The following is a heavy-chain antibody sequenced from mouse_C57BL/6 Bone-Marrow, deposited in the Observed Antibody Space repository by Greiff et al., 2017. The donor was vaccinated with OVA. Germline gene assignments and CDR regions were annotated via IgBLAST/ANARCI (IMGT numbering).Heavy chain of an antibody. CDR2: IYPGSGNT. D-gene: IGHD2-4*01. CDR3: AREIRNYDYVGGFAY. CDR1: GYSFTSYY. J-gene: IGHJ3*01. Sequence: VQLQQSGPELVKPGASVKISCKASGYSFTSYYIHWVKQRPGQGLEWIGWIYPGSGNTKYNEKFKSKATLTVDTSSSTAYMQLSSLTSEDSAVYYCAREIRNYDYVGGFAYWGQGTLVTVSA. V-gene: IGHV1-66*01.